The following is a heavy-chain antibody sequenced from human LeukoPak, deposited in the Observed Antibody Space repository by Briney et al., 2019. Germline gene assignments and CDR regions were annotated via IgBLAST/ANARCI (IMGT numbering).Heavy chain of an antibody. V-gene: IGHV3-74*01. Sequence: PGGSLRLSCAASGFTFSSYSMNWVRQAPGKGLVWVSRINSDGSSTSYADSVKGRFTISRDNAKNTLYLQMNSLRAEDTAVYYCARERQLRYLDYWGQGTLVTVSS. CDR2: INSDGSST. CDR1: GFTFSSYS. CDR3: ARERQLRYLDY. J-gene: IGHJ4*02. D-gene: IGHD3-9*01.